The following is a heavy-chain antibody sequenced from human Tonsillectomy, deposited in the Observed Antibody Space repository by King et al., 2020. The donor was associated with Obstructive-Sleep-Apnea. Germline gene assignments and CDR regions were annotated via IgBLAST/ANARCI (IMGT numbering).Heavy chain of an antibody. D-gene: IGHD6-13*01. CDR3: AKEALIGYSGGWYDY. V-gene: IGHV3-23*04. CDR2: ISASGVST. CDR1: GFTFSSYA. Sequence: VQLVESGGGLVQPGGSLRLSCAASGFTFSSYAMSWVRQAPGKGLEWVSAISASGVSTYYADAVKGRLTISRANSKNTLYLQMNSLRAEDTAVYYCAKEALIGYSGGWYDYWGQGTLVTVSS. J-gene: IGHJ4*02.